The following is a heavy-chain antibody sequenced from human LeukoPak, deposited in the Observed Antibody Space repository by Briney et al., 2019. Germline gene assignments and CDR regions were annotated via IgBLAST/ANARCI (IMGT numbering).Heavy chain of an antibody. D-gene: IGHD5-18*01. CDR1: GGIFSSYA. J-gene: IGHJ4*02. Sequence: SVKVSCKASGGIFSSYAINWVRQAPGQGLEWMGGIIPIFGTSNYAHKFQGRVTITADESTSTVYVELSSLRSDDTAIYYCAFEGYNYGYNWGQGTLVTVSS. CDR3: AFEGYNYGYN. V-gene: IGHV1-69*13. CDR2: IIPIFGTS.